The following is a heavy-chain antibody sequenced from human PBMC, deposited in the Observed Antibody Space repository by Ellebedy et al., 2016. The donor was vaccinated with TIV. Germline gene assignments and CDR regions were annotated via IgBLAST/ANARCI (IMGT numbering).Heavy chain of an antibody. J-gene: IGHJ4*02. CDR2: ISGSLQSI. CDR3: ATPTAAPEDF. V-gene: IGHV3-21*04. CDR1: GFTFKNFS. Sequence: GESLKISCTASGFTFKNFSLNWVRHAPGKGLEWVASISGSLQSINYAESVRGRFTISRDNARNCLSLQMDSLSAEDTAVYYCATPTAAPEDFWGQGTLVTVSS. D-gene: IGHD6-6*01.